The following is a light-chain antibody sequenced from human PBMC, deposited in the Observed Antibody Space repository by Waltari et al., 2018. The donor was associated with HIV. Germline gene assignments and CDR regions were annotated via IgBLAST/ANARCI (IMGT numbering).Light chain of an antibody. V-gene: IGLV2-14*01. CDR3: SSYTTSSTLV. CDR1: NSDVGAYNY. J-gene: IGLJ1*01. Sequence: QSALTQPASVSGSPGQSITISCTGTNSDVGAYNYVSWYQHHPGKAPKVMIYEVTNRPSGVSNRFSCSKADNTASLTISGLQAEDEADYYCSSYTTSSTLVFGTGTRVTVL. CDR2: EVT.